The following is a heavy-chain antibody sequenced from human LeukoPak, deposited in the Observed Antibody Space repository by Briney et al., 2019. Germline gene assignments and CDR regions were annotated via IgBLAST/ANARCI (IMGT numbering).Heavy chain of an antibody. D-gene: IGHD3-3*01. CDR1: GFTFSSYA. CDR3: AKEDLRDYDFWSGYTKHYFDY. CDR2: ISGSGGST. Sequence: GGSLRLSCAASGFTFSSYAMSRVRQAPGKGLEWVSGISGSGGSTYYADSVKGRFTISRDNSKNTLYLQMNSLRAEDTAVYYCAKEDLRDYDFWSGYTKHYFDYWGQGTLVAVSS. J-gene: IGHJ4*02. V-gene: IGHV3-23*01.